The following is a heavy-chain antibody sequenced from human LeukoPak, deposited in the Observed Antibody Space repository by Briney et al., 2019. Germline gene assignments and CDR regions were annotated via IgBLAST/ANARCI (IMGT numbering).Heavy chain of an antibody. V-gene: IGHV4-39*07. J-gene: IGHJ6*03. Sequence: PSETLSLTCTVSGGSISSSSYYWGWIRQPPGKGLEWVGSIYYSGSTYYNPSLKSRVTISVDTSKNQFSLKLSSVTAADTAVYYCARVTYYYDSSGSYYYYYMDVWAKGPRSPSP. CDR2: IYYSGST. CDR1: GGSISSSSYY. D-gene: IGHD3-22*01. CDR3: ARVTYYYDSSGSYYYYYMDV.